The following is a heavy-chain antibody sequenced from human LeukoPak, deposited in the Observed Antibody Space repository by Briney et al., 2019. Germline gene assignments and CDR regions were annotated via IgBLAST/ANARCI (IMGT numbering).Heavy chain of an antibody. J-gene: IGHJ4*02. CDR1: GFSFSSYG. Sequence: GGSLRLSCAASGFSFSSYGMHWVRQAPGKGLEWVAFIRYDGSNKYYADSVKGRFTISRDNSKNTLYLQMNSLRAEDTAVSYCAKDITTYYYDSSVDYWGQETLVTVSS. CDR3: AKDITTYYYDSSVDY. D-gene: IGHD3-22*01. CDR2: IRYDGSNK. V-gene: IGHV3-30*02.